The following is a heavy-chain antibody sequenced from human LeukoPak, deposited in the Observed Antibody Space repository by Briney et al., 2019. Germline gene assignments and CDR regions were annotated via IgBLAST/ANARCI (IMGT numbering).Heavy chain of an antibody. CDR1: GFTFSSYA. CDR2: ISYDGSNK. CDR3: ARDGAKYSGYDWAY. Sequence: GRSLRLSCAASGFTFSSYAMHWVRQAPGKGLEWVAVISYDGSNKYYADSVKGRFTISRDNSKNTLYLQMNSLRAEDTAVYYCARDGAKYSGYDWAYWGQGTLVTVSS. D-gene: IGHD5-12*01. J-gene: IGHJ4*02. V-gene: IGHV3-30-3*01.